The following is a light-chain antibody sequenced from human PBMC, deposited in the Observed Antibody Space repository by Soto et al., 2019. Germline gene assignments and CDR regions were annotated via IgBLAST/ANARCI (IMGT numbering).Light chain of an antibody. CDR2: EVN. V-gene: IGLV2-23*02. CDR3: CTYTRSPTYV. J-gene: IGLJ1*01. Sequence: QSVLTQPASVSGSPGQSITISCTGTSSDVGNYNLVSWYQQHPGKAPKLMIYEVNKRPSGVSNRFSGSKSGNTASLTISGLQAEDEADYFCCTYTRSPTYVFGTGTKVTVL. CDR1: SSDVGNYNL.